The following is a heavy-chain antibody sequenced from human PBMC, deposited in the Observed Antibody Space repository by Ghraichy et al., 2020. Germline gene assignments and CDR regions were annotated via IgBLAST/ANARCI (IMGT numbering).Heavy chain of an antibody. V-gene: IGHV3-23*01. Sequence: GESLNISCAASGFTFETYAMSWVRQAPGKGLQWVSVISGSGNSAYQTDSVKGRFTISRDNSKNTLFLQMNGLRVDDTAVYYCAKREWYYIGAPGYYVDYWGQGTLVTVSS. J-gene: IGHJ4*02. CDR2: ISGSGNSA. CDR1: GFTFETYA. D-gene: IGHD3-9*01. CDR3: AKREWYYIGAPGYYVDY.